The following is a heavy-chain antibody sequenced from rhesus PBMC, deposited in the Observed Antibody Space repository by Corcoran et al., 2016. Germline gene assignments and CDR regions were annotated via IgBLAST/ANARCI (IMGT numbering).Heavy chain of an antibody. CDR1: GGSISAYHY. V-gene: IGHV4-73*01. J-gene: IGHJ6*01. CDR3: ARGGTGGLDS. D-gene: IGHD5-24*01. Sequence: QVQLQQWGEGLVKPSETLSLTCAVYGGSISAYHYWSWIRQPPGKGLEWIGYIYANSASTNYNPSLKNRVTILKDRSKNQFSLKLTSVTAADTAVYYCARGGTGGLDSWGQGVVVTVSS. CDR2: IYANSAST.